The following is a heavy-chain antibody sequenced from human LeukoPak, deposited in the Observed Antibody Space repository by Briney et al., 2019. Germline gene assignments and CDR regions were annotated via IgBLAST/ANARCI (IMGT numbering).Heavy chain of an antibody. V-gene: IGHV3-64*01. CDR3: ARDSSPVVVPAAIKINAFDI. CDR1: GFTFSSYA. CDR2: ISSNGGST. J-gene: IGHJ3*02. D-gene: IGHD2-2*01. Sequence: PGGSLRLSCAASGFTFSSYAMHWVRQAPGKGLEYVSAISSNGGSTYYANSVKGRFTISRDNSKNTLYLQMGSLRAEDMAVYYCARDSSPVVVPAAIKINAFDIWGQGTMVTVSP.